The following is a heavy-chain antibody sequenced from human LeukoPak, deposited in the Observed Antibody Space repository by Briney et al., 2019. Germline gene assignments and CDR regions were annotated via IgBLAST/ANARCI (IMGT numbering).Heavy chain of an antibody. J-gene: IGHJ3*02. V-gene: IGHV3-21*01. Sequence: GGSLRLSCAASGFTFSSYNMNWVRQAPGKGLEWVSSISSSSSYIYYADSVKGRFTISRDNAKKSLYLQMNSLRAEDTAVYYCARDPVWQLVGDGAFDIWGQGTMVTVSS. CDR2: ISSSSSYI. D-gene: IGHD6-6*01. CDR3: ARDPVWQLVGDGAFDI. CDR1: GFTFSSYN.